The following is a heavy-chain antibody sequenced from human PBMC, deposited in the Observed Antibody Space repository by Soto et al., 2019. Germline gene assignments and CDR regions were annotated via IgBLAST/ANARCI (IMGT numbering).Heavy chain of an antibody. J-gene: IGHJ6*02. V-gene: IGHV3-53*01. CDR2: IYSDGST. CDR1: GFSVSGNY. CDR3: ARDCSSTSCYTPHYGMDV. D-gene: IGHD2-2*02. Sequence: GALRLSCAASGFSVSGNYMSWVRQAPGKGLEWVSVIYSDGSTYYADSVKGRFTISRDNSKNTLYLQMNSLRAEDTAVYYCARDCSSTSCYTPHYGMDVWGQGTTVTVSS.